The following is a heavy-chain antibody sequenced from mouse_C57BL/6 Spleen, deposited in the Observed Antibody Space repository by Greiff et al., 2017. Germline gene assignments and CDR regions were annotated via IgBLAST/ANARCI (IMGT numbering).Heavy chain of an antibody. V-gene: IGHV1-55*01. CDR1: GYTFTSYW. Sequence: QVQLQQPGAELVKPGASVKMSCKASGYTFTSYWITWVKQRPGQGLEWIGDIYPGSGSTNYNEKFKSKATLTVDTSSNTAYMQLSSLTSEDSAVYYCARRVGFYYDYSWFAYWGQGTLVTVSA. CDR2: IYPGSGST. J-gene: IGHJ3*01. D-gene: IGHD2-4*01. CDR3: ARRVGFYYDYSWFAY.